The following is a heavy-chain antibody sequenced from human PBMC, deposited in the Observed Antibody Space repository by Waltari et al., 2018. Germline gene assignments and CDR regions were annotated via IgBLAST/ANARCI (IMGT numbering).Heavy chain of an antibody. CDR3: ARDPGPIVGAPDY. Sequence: QAQLVQSGTEVKKPGASVKVSCQASGYSFTDYHLHWVRQTPGQGLEWLGWINPKNGDTGYAQTFLGRVTMTRDTSINTVYMDLSGLRSDDTAVFYCARDPGPIVGAPDYWGQGTLVTVSS. V-gene: IGHV1-2*02. J-gene: IGHJ4*02. D-gene: IGHD1-26*01. CDR1: GYSFTDYH. CDR2: INPKNGDT.